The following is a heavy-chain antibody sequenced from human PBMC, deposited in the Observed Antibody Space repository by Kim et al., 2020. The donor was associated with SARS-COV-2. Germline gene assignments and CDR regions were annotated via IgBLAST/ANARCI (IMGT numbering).Heavy chain of an antibody. V-gene: IGHV3-23*03. CDR1: GFTFSSYA. Sequence: GGSLRLSCAASGFTFSSYAMSWVRQAPGKGLEWVSVIYSGGSSTYYADSVKGRFTISRDNSKNTLYLQMNSLRAEDTAVYYCAKCGELGMYDYWGQGTLVTVSS. CDR2: IYSGGSST. J-gene: IGHJ4*02. CDR3: AKCGELGMYDY. D-gene: IGHD7-27*01.